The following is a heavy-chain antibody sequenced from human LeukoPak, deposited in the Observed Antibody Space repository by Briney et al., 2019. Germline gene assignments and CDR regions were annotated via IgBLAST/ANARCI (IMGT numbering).Heavy chain of an antibody. D-gene: IGHD3-10*01. J-gene: IGHJ6*02. CDR2: ISYDGSNK. Sequence: HPGGSLRLSCAASGFTFSSYGMHWVRQAPGKGLEWVAVISYDGSNKYYADSVKGRFTISGDNSKNTLYLQMSSLRAEDTAVCYCAKETYGSGSYCKSPWYYYYGMDVWGQGTTVTVSS. V-gene: IGHV3-30*18. CDR1: GFTFSSYG. CDR3: AKETYGSGSYCKSPWYYYYGMDV.